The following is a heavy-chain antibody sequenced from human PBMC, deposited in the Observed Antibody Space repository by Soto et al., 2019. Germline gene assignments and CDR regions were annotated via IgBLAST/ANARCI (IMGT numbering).Heavy chain of an antibody. CDR3: ARMAAPGLYYGMDV. D-gene: IGHD1-1*01. CDR2: VFSNDEK. J-gene: IGHJ6*02. V-gene: IGHV2-26*01. Sequence: QVTLKESGPVLVKPTETLTLTCTVSGFSLTNPRMGVSWIRQPPGKALEWLAHVFSNDEKSYTTSLKTRLTIFKDTSKSQVVLTLTNLDPVDTATYYCARMAAPGLYYGMDVWGQGTTVTVSS. CDR1: GFSLTNPRMG.